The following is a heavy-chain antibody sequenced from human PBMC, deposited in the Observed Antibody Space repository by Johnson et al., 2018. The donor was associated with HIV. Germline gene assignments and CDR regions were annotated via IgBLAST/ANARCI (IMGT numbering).Heavy chain of an antibody. CDR2: IYSGGST. J-gene: IGHJ3*02. CDR1: GFAVSSNY. CDR3: AKDRGAARAFDAFDI. D-gene: IGHD6-6*01. V-gene: IGHV3-66*01. Sequence: VQPGGSLRLSCAASGFAVSSNYMSWVRQAPGKGLEWVSVIYSGGSTYYADSVKGRFTISRDNSKNTLYLQMNSLRAEDTAVYYCAKDRGAARAFDAFDIWGQGTMVTVSS.